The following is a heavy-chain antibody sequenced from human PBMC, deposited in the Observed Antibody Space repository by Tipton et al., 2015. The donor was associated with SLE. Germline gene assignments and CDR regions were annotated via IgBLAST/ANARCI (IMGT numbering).Heavy chain of an antibody. CDR2: INTSTGKA. D-gene: IGHD1-26*01. CDR3: ARVGDTGLQRSDS. J-gene: IGHJ4*02. V-gene: IGHV7-4-1*02. Sequence: QLVQSGSELKKPGASVTVSCKASGYTLSRYAMNWVRQAPGQGLEWMGWINTSTGKATYAQGFSGRFVFSLDTPANTAYLQISSLEADDSAIYYCARVGDTGLQRSDSWGQGTLVTVSS. CDR1: GYTLSRYA.